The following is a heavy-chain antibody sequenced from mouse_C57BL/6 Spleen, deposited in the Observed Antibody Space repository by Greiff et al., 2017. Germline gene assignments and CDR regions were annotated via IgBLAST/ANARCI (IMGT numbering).Heavy chain of an antibody. J-gene: IGHJ1*03. CDR3: AIARFTAVVADWYFDV. CDR2: ISYDGSN. CDR1: GYSITSGYY. V-gene: IGHV3-6*01. Sequence: EVHLVESGPGLVKPSQSLSLTCSVTGYSITSGYYWNWIRQFPGNKLEWMGYISYDGSNNYNPSLKNRISITRDPSTNQFFLKLNSVTTEDTATYYCAIARFTAVVADWYFDVWGTGTTVTVAS. D-gene: IGHD1-1*01.